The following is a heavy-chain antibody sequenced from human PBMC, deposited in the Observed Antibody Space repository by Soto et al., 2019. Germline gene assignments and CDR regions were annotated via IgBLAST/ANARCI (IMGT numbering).Heavy chain of an antibody. CDR2: ISHSGTT. D-gene: IGHD6-13*01. J-gene: IGHJ4*02. CDR1: GGSFSGYY. Sequence: QVQLQQWGAGLLKPSETLSLTCAFYGGSFSGYYWSWIRQPPGKGLEWVGEISHSGTTNYHPSLKSRVTISLDTSKNQFSLKLSSVTAADTAVYYCVHHKAATGYFDFWGQGTLVTVSS. CDR3: VHHKAATGYFDF. V-gene: IGHV4-34*01.